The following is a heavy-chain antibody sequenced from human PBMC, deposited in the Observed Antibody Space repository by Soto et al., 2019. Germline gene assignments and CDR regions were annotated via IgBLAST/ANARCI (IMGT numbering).Heavy chain of an antibody. J-gene: IGHJ4*02. CDR3: VKDKQDSSGYYFVFGYYFDY. Sequence: GGSLRLSCSASGFTFSSYAMHWVRQAPGKGLEYVSAISSNGGSTYYADSVKGRFTISRDNSKNTLYLQMSSLRAEDTAVYYCVKDKQDSSGYYFVFGYYFDYWGQGTLVTVSS. CDR1: GFTFSSYA. D-gene: IGHD3-22*01. CDR2: ISSNGGST. V-gene: IGHV3-64D*08.